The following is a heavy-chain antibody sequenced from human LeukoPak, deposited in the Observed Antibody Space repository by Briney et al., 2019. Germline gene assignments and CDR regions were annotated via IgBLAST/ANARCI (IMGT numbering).Heavy chain of an antibody. CDR3: ARALAWDDAFDI. CDR1: GYTFTNYG. V-gene: IGHV1-18*01. J-gene: IGHJ3*02. Sequence: ASVKVSCKASGYTFTNYGISWVRQAPGQGLDWMGWISAYNGNKVYAQELQGRVTITTDESTSTAYMELSSLRSEDTAVYYCARALAWDDAFDIWGQGTMVTVSS. CDR2: ISAYNGNK. D-gene: IGHD1-26*01.